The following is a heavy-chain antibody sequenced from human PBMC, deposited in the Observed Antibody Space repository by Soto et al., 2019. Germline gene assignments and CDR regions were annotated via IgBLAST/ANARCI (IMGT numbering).Heavy chain of an antibody. CDR1: GGTFSSYA. D-gene: IGHD2-8*01. CDR3: ARGESYCTNGVCYTIGFDY. Sequence: GASVKVSCKASGGTFSSYAISWVRQAPGQGLEWMGGIIPIFGTANYAQKFQGRVTITADESTSTAYMELSSLRSEDTAVYYCARGESYCTNGVCYTIGFDYWGQGTLVTVSS. V-gene: IGHV1-69*13. CDR2: IIPIFGTA. J-gene: IGHJ4*02.